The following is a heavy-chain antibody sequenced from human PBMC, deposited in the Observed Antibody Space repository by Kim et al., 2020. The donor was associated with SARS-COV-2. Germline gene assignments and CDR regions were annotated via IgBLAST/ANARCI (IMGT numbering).Heavy chain of an antibody. CDR2: K. J-gene: IGHJ4*02. V-gene: IGHV2-5*01. Sequence: KRYRPSLKGRLTITKDTSQNQVVLTMTNLNHVDTATYYCVHSINGGTYFDYWGQGTLVTVSS. D-gene: IGHD2-8*01. CDR3: VHSINGGTYFDY.